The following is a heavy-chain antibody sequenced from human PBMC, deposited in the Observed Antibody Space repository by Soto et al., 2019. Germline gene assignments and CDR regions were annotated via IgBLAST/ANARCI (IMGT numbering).Heavy chain of an antibody. CDR2: IYYSGST. V-gene: IGHV4-30-4*01. D-gene: IGHD3-22*01. CDR3: ARGSGSYPLPYFDY. J-gene: IGHJ4*02. Sequence: SETLSLTCAVSDDSMSSGHYYWSWIRQPPGKGLEWIGYIYYSGSTYYNLSLTSRLTISVDKSKNQFSLKLSSVTAADTAFYYCARGSGSYPLPYFDYWGQKTLVTVSS. CDR1: DDSMSSGHYY.